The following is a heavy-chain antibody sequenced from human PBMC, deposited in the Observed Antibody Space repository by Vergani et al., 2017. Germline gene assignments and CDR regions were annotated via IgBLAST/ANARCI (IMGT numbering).Heavy chain of an antibody. D-gene: IGHD3-10*01. Sequence: QVQLVQSGAEVKKPGASVKVSCKASGYTFTSYDINWVRQATGQGLEWMGWMNPNRGNTCYAQKFQGRVTMTRNTSISTAYMELSSLRSENTAVYYCAGVPRNSMVRGVIGNYWGQGTLVTVAS. CDR1: GYTFTSYD. J-gene: IGHJ4*02. CDR2: MNPNRGNT. V-gene: IGHV1-8*01. CDR3: AGVPRNSMVRGVIGNY.